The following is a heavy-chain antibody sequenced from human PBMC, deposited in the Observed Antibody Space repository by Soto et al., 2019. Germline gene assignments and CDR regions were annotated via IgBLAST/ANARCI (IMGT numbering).Heavy chain of an antibody. J-gene: IGHJ6*02. V-gene: IGHV1-2*04. CDR2: INPKSGGT. Sequence: ASVKVSCKASGYSFTDYHIHWVRQAPGQGLEWLGRINPKSGGTSTAQKFQGWVTMTTDTSISTASMELTRLTSDDTAIYYCARGDSTDCSNGVCSFFYNHDMDVCGQGNTVTVS. CDR3: ARGDSTDCSNGVCSFFYNHDMDV. D-gene: IGHD2-8*01. CDR1: GYSFTDYH.